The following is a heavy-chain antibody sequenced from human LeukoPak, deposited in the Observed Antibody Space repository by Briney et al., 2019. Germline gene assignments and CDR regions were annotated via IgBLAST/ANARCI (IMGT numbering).Heavy chain of an antibody. D-gene: IGHD6-6*01. CDR1: GFTVSNYW. CDR2: INEDASKK. J-gene: IGHJ5*02. V-gene: IGHV3-7*01. Sequence: PGGSLRLSCAASGFTVSNYWMIWVRQAPGKGLEWVANINEDASKKYYVDSVEGRFTISRDDAKNSLYLQMNSLRAEDTAMYYCATSTYSSSPSWGQGTLVTVSS. CDR3: ATSTYSSSPS.